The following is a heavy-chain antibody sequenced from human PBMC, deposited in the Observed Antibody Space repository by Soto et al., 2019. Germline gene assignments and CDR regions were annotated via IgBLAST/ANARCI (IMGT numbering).Heavy chain of an antibody. CDR3: ARIRGYWYGLDV. J-gene: IGHJ6*02. Sequence: PGGSLRFSCAASGFPLSTYGMTWVRQAPGKGLEWVSAITGTGGNTYYVDSVKGRFTSSRDNSKNMLYLQMNSLRVEDTAVYYCARIRGYWYGLDVWGQGTTVTVSS. CDR1: GFPLSTYG. V-gene: IGHV3-23*01. CDR2: ITGTGGNT.